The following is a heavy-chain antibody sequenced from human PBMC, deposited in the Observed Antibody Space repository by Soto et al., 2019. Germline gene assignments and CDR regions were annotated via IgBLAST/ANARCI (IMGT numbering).Heavy chain of an antibody. Sequence: GGSLRLSCAASGFTFSSYAMSWVRQAPGKGLEWVSAISGSGGSTYYADSVKGRFTNSSDNSKNTLYLQMNSLRAEDTAVYYCAKDRVTTFGASANWFDPWGQGTLVTVSS. V-gene: IGHV3-23*01. CDR1: GFTFSSYA. J-gene: IGHJ5*02. D-gene: IGHD3-16*01. CDR3: AKDRVTTFGASANWFDP. CDR2: ISGSGGST.